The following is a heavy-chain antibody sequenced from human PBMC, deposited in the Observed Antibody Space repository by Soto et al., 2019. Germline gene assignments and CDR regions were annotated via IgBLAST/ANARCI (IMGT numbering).Heavy chain of an antibody. CDR1: GGPISSSNYY. Sequence: QLQLQESGPGLVKPSETLSLTCTVSGGPISSSNYYWAWIRQPPGKGLEWIGSFYYSGSTYYKPSLKSRVSISVDTSKNEFSLKVRSVTAADTAVYYCARPIEGGSRCYYHWGQGTLVTVSS. CDR3: ARPIEGGSRCYYH. J-gene: IGHJ5*02. CDR2: FYYSGST. V-gene: IGHV4-39*01. D-gene: IGHD3-22*01.